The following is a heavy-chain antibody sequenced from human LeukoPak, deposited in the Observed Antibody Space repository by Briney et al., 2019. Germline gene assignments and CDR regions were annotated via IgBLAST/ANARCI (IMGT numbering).Heavy chain of an antibody. CDR2: ISGNGGST. J-gene: IGHJ4*02. D-gene: IGHD3-9*01. Sequence: GGSLRLSCAASGFTFSTYAMSWVRQAPGKRLEWVSTISGNGGSTYYADSVKGRFSISRDNSKNTLYLQMNSLRAEDTAVYYCARDPGYAIYYFDYWGQGLLVTVSS. CDR3: ARDPGYAIYYFDY. V-gene: IGHV3-23*01. CDR1: GFTFSTYA.